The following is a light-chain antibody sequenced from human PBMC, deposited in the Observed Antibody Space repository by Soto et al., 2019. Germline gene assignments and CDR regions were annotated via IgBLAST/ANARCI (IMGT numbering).Light chain of an antibody. CDR1: QGITTF. Sequence: DIQMTQSPSTLSASIGDRVTITCRASQGITTFLAWYQQKPGKAPQILIYDASKLEPGVPSRLSGGGSGTEFTLTISSLQPDGFATYYCQQYSTYPLTFGGGTKVDIK. CDR3: QQYSTYPLT. V-gene: IGKV1-5*01. CDR2: DAS. J-gene: IGKJ4*01.